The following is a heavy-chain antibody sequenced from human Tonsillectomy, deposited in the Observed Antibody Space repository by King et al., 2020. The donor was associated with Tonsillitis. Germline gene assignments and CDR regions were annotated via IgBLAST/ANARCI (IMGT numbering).Heavy chain of an antibody. CDR2: IRSKAYGGTT. V-gene: IGHV3-49*03. J-gene: IGHJ5*02. CDR1: GFTFGDYA. D-gene: IGHD3-10*01. CDR3: TRLRLVRGFIGNWFDP. Sequence: VQLVESGGGLVQPGRSLRLSCTASGFTFGDYAMTWFRQAPGKGLEWVGFIRSKAYGGTTEYAASVKGRFTISRDDSKSIAYLQMNSLKTEDTAVYYFTRLRLVRGFIGNWFDPWGQGTLVTVSS.